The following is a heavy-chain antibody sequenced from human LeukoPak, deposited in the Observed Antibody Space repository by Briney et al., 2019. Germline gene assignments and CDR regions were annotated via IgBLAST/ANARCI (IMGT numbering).Heavy chain of an antibody. V-gene: IGHV4-34*01. Sequence: PSETLSLTCAVYGGSFSGYYWSWIRQPPGKGLEWIGEINHSGSTNYNPSLKSRVTISVDTSKNQFSLKLSSVTAADTAVYYCARGGYSYGPARYFDLWGRGTLVTVSS. CDR1: GGSFSGYY. CDR2: INHSGST. J-gene: IGHJ2*01. CDR3: ARGGYSYGPARYFDL. D-gene: IGHD5-18*01.